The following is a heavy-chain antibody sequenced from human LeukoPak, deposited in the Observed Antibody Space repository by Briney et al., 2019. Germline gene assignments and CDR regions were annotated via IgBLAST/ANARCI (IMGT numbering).Heavy chain of an antibody. CDR3: AERSGLEGDNY. V-gene: IGHV4-59*08. J-gene: IGHJ4*02. D-gene: IGHD3-10*01. CDR2: IYYSGST. CDR1: GGSISSYY. Sequence: SETLSLTCTVSGGSISSYYWSWIRQPPGKGLEWIGYIYYSGSTNYNPSLKSRVTISVDTSKNQFSLKLSSVTAADPAVDYCAERSGLEGDNYGAQGTRVTASS.